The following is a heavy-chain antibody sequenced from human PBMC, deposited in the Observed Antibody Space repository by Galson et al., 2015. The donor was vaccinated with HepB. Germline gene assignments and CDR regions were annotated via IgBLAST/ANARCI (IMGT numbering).Heavy chain of an antibody. CDR2: MKGDGSEK. Sequence: SLRLSCAASGFTFSGYWMSWVRQAPGKGLEWVANMKGDGSEKYYVDSVLGRFTISRDNAKNSLYLQMNSLRAEDTAVYFCARYGLTAAFDYWGQGSLVIVSS. J-gene: IGHJ4*02. CDR3: ARYGLTAAFDY. CDR1: GFTFSGYW. V-gene: IGHV3-7*01. D-gene: IGHD2-2*01.